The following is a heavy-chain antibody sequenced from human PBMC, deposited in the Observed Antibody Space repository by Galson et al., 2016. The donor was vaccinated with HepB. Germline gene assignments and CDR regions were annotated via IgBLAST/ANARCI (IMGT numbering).Heavy chain of an antibody. CDR3: AKKSLVAGTATYVFDN. Sequence: SLRLSCAASGFPFSTYGMSWVRQAPGKGLEWVSGISGSGGSIYSADSVKGRFTISRDNSGNTLYLQMNSLRADDTAVYYCAKKSLVAGTATYVFDNWGQGTLVTVSS. CDR2: ISGSGGSI. V-gene: IGHV3-23*01. CDR1: GFPFSTYG. D-gene: IGHD6-19*01. J-gene: IGHJ4*02.